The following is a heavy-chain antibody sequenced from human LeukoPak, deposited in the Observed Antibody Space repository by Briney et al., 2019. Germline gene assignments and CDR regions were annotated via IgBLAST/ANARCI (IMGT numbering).Heavy chain of an antibody. CDR1: GGSISSYY. D-gene: IGHD3-10*01. CDR2: IYYGGST. J-gene: IGHJ4*02. V-gene: IGHV4-59*01. CDR3: ARGYYGSGSYLGFDY. Sequence: SETLSLTCTVSGGSISSYYWSWIRQPPGKGLEWIGYIYYGGSTNYNPSLKSRVTISVDTSKNQFSLKLSSVTAADTAVYYCARGYYGSGSYLGFDYWGQGTLVTVSS.